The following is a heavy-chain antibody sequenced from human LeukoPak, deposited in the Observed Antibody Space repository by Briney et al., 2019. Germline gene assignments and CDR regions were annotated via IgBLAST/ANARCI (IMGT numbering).Heavy chain of an antibody. CDR3: TKVTDWRTGFDY. CDR2: ITWNSDDM. J-gene: IGHJ4*02. CDR1: GFTFDSYG. D-gene: IGHD3-9*01. V-gene: IGHV3-9*01. Sequence: GRSMRLSCAASGFTFDSYGVYWDRQAPGKGLEWVSGITWNSDDMAYADSVKGRFTISRDNAKNCLYLQMNSLRVEDTALYYCTKVTDWRTGFDYWGQGTLVTVSS.